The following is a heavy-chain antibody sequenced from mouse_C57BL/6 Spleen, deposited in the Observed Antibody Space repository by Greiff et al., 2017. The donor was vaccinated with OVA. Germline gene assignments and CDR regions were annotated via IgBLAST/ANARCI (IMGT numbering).Heavy chain of an antibody. CDR1: GYTFTSYW. J-gene: IGHJ2*01. CDR2: IDPSDSET. D-gene: IGHD1-1*01. V-gene: IGHV1-52*01. CDR3: ARSPITTVVFDY. Sequence: VQLQQPGAELVRPGSSVKLSCKASGYTFTSYWMHWVKQRPIQGLEWIGNIDPSDSETHYNQKFKDKATLTVDKSSSTAYMQLSSLTSEDSAVYCCARSPITTVVFDYWGQGTTLTDSS.